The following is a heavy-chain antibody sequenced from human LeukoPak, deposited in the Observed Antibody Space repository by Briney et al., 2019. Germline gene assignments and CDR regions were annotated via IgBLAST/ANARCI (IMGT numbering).Heavy chain of an antibody. CDR3: AREWSAFDY. J-gene: IGHJ4*02. V-gene: IGHV4-61*08. D-gene: IGHD3-3*01. Sequence: PSETLSLTCTVPGDPISSHSGYKWNWIRQAPGKGLEWIGYVYYSGTTSYNPSVNSRVTISVDTSKNQFSLKLTSVTAADTAVYYCAREWSAFDYWGQGTLVTVSS. CDR2: VYYSGTT. CDR1: GDPISSHSGYK.